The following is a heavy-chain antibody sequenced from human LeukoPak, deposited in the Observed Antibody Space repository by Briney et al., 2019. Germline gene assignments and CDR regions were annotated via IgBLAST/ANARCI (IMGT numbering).Heavy chain of an antibody. CDR3: ARDRVYSSGWYGGGFDY. V-gene: IGHV1-46*01. CDR1: GYTFTSYY. CDR2: INPSGGST. J-gene: IGHJ4*02. Sequence: ASVKVSCKASGYTFTSYYMHWVRQAPGQGLEWMGIINPSGGSTSYAQKFQGRVTMTRDTSTSTVYMELSSLRSEDTAVYYCARDRVYSSGWYGGGFDYWGQGTLVTVSS. D-gene: IGHD6-19*01.